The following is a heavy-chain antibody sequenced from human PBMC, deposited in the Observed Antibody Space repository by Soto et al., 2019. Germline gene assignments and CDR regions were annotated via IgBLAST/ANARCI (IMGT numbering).Heavy chain of an antibody. CDR2: ISAYNGNT. J-gene: IGHJ4*02. V-gene: IGHV1-18*01. D-gene: IGHD2-15*01. CDR3: ARDRVSQLYCSGGSCYDFDY. CDR1: GYTFTSYG. Sequence: ASVKVSCKASGYTFTSYGISWVRQAPGQGLEWMGWISAYNGNTNYAQKLQGRVTMTTDTSTSTAYMELRSLRSDDTAVYYCARDRVSQLYCSGGSCYDFDYWGQGTLVTVSS.